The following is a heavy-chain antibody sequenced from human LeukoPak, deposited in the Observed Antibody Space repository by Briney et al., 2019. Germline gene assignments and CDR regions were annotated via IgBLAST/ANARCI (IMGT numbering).Heavy chain of an antibody. V-gene: IGHV1-8*01. CDR1: GYTFTSYD. J-gene: IGHJ6*02. CDR3: ARGRPKTTTGTDYYYYGMDV. D-gene: IGHD1-1*01. CDR2: MNPNSGNT. Sequence: GASVKVSCKASGYTFTSYDINWVRQATGQGLEWMGWMNPNSGNTGYAQKFQGRVTMTRNTSISTAYMELSSLRSEDTAVYCCARGRPKTTTGTDYYYYGMDVWGQGTTVTVSS.